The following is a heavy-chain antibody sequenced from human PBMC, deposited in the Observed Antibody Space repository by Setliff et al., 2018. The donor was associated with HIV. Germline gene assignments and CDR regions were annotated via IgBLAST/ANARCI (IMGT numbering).Heavy chain of an antibody. D-gene: IGHD1-20*01. CDR1: GFTFSSYW. V-gene: IGHV3-7*03. Sequence: GGSLRLSCAASGFTFSSYWMSWVRQAPGKGLEWVANIKQDGSEKYYVDSVKGRFTISRDKAKNSLYLQLNSLRAEDTAVYYCARYNWNPLGYRFDYWGQGTLVTVSS. CDR2: IKQDGSEK. J-gene: IGHJ4*02. CDR3: ARYNWNPLGYRFDY.